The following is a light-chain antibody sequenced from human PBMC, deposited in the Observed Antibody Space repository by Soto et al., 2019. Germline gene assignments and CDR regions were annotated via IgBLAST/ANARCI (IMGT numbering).Light chain of an antibody. CDR1: RGRIASNY. CDR3: QSYDSSNWV. J-gene: IGLJ3*02. CDR2: EDN. V-gene: IGLV6-57*04. Sequence: NFMLTQPHSVSESPGKTGTISCTRSRGRIASNYVQWYQQRPGSAPTTVIYEDNQRPSGVPDRFSGSIDSSSNSASLTISGLKTEDEADYYCQSYDSSNWVFGGGAKLTVL.